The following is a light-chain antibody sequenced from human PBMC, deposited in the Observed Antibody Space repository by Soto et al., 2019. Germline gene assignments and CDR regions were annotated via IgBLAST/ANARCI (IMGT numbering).Light chain of an antibody. CDR2: EVS. CDR1: SSDVGGYNY. CDR3: SSYAGINILYV. Sequence: QSALTQPPSASGSPGQSVTISCTGTSSDVGGYNYVSWYQQRPGKAPKVIIYEVSKRPSGVPDRFSASKSGNTASLTVSGLQAEDEADYYCSSYAGINILYVFGSGTKVTVL. V-gene: IGLV2-8*01. J-gene: IGLJ1*01.